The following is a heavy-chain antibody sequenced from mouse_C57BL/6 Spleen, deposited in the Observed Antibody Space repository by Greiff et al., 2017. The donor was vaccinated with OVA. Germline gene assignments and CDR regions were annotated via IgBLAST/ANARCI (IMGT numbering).Heavy chain of an antibody. J-gene: IGHJ3*01. D-gene: IGHD2-1*01. CDR2: INPSTGGT. Sequence: EVQLQQSGPELVKPGASVKISCKASGYSFTGYYMNWVKQSPEKSLEWIGEINPSTGGTTYNQKFKAKATLTVDKSSSTAYMQLKSLTSEDSAVYYCARSGDGNYEGFAYWGQGTLVTVSA. CDR1: GYSFTGYY. V-gene: IGHV1-42*01. CDR3: ARSGDGNYEGFAY.